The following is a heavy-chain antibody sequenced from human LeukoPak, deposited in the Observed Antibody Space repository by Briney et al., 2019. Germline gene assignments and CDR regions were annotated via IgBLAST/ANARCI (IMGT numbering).Heavy chain of an antibody. Sequence: GGSLRLSCAASGFTFSSYWMSWVRQAPGKGLEWVSAISGSGGSTYYADSVKGRFTISRDNSKNTLYLQMNSLRAEDTAVYYCAKVRDYCSSTSCYRAPFDYWGQGTLVTVSS. CDR2: ISGSGGST. CDR3: AKVRDYCSSTSCYRAPFDY. V-gene: IGHV3-23*01. J-gene: IGHJ4*02. D-gene: IGHD2-2*02. CDR1: GFTFSSYW.